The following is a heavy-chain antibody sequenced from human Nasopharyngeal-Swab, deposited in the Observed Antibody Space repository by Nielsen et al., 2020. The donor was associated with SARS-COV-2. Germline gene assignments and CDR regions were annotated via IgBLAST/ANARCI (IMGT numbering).Heavy chain of an antibody. CDR1: GYTFTSYD. CDR3: ARGGSSVAGTDYYYYMDV. J-gene: IGHJ6*03. CDR2: MNPNSGNT. V-gene: IGHV1-8*01. D-gene: IGHD6-19*01. Sequence: ASVKVSCKASGYTFTSYDINWVRQATGQGLEWMGWMNPNSGNTGYAQKFQGRVTMTRNTSISTAYMELSSLRSEDTAVYYCARGGSSVAGTDYYYYMDVWGKGTTVTVSS.